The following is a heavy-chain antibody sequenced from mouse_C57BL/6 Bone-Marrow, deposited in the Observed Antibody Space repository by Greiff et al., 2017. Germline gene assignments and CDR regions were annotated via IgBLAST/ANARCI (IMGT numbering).Heavy chain of an antibody. CDR3: ARSRYYAMDY. Sequence: QVQLQQSGAELARAGVGVPLSCQASGYTFTSYGISWVKQRTGQGLEWIGEIYPRSGNTYYNEKFKGKATLTADKSSSTAYMELRSLTSEDSAVYFCARSRYYAMDYWGQGTSVTVSS. V-gene: IGHV1-81*01. CDR1: GYTFTSYG. CDR2: IYPRSGNT. J-gene: IGHJ4*01.